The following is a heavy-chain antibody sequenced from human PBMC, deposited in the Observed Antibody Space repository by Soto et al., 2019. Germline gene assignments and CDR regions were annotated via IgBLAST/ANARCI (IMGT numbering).Heavy chain of an antibody. D-gene: IGHD5-12*01. J-gene: IGHJ6*02. V-gene: IGHV1-18*01. CDR3: ARDGWLQSGVYDYYYGMDV. CDR1: GYTFTSYG. Sequence: QVQLVQSGAEVKKPGASVKVSCKASGYTFTSYGISWVRQAPGQGLEWMGWISAYNGNTNYAQKLQGRVTMTTDRATSPAYVELRSLGCDDTAVYYCARDGWLQSGVYDYYYGMDVWGQGTTVTVSS. CDR2: ISAYNGNT.